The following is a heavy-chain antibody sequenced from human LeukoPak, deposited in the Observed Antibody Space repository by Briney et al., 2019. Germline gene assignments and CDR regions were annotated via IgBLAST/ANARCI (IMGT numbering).Heavy chain of an antibody. CDR2: IYYSGST. CDR1: GGSISGSSYY. J-gene: IGHJ1*01. Sequence: SETLSLTCTVSGGSISGSSYYWGWIRQPPGKGLEWIGSIYYSGSTYYNPSLKSRVTISVDTSKNQFSLKLSSVTAADTAVYYCARHSSGWYMKYLQHWGQGTLVTVSS. CDR3: ARHSSGWYMKYLQH. V-gene: IGHV4-39*01. D-gene: IGHD6-19*01.